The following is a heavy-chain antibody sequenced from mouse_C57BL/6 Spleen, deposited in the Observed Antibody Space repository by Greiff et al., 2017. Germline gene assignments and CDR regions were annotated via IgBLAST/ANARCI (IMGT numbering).Heavy chain of an antibody. CDR3: ARGDYYGSSPLFDY. CDR1: GYSITSGYY. D-gene: IGHD1-1*01. Sequence: ESGPGLVKPSQSLSLTCSVTGYSITSGYYWNWIRQFPGNKLEWMGYISYDGSNNYNPSLKNRISITRDTSKNQFFLKLNSLTTEDTATYYCARGDYYGSSPLFDYWGQGTTLTVSS. CDR2: ISYDGSN. J-gene: IGHJ2*01. V-gene: IGHV3-6*01.